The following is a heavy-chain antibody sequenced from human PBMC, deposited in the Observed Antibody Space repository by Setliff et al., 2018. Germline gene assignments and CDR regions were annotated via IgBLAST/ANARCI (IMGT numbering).Heavy chain of an antibody. D-gene: IGHD4-17*01. CDR2: IYYLGST. J-gene: IGHJ2*01. V-gene: IGHV4-39*07. CDR3: ATLPWETTNYFDL. Sequence: SETLSLTCTVSGGSISGTINYWVWIRQPPGKGLEWIGHIYYLGSTYYNPSLESRLTMSVDTAKNQFSLKLTSVTAADTAIYYCATLPWETTNYFDLWGRGTLVTVSS. CDR1: GGSISGTINY.